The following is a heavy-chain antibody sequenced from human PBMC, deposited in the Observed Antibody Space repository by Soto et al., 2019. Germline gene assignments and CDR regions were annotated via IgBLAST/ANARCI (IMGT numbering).Heavy chain of an antibody. D-gene: IGHD3-3*01. Sequence: QVQLQESGPGLVKPSGTLSLTCAVSGGSISSSNWWSWVRQPPGKGLEWIGEIHHSGSTNNNPSLKSRVTIPVDKANTQFSLNLSSVTAADTAVYYCARKGLATIFGVVGDYWGQGTLVTVSS. V-gene: IGHV4-4*02. CDR2: IHHSGST. CDR1: GGSISSSNW. CDR3: ARKGLATIFGVVGDY. J-gene: IGHJ4*02.